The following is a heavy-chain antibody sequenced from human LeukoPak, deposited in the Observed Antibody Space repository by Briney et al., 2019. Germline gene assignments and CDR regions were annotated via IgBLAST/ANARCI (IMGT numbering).Heavy chain of an antibody. V-gene: IGHV3-30*04. Sequence: GGSLRLSCAASGFTFSSYAMLWVRQAPGKGLEWVAVISYDGSNKYYADSVKGRFTISSDNFKNTLYLQMNSLRAEDTAVYYCATDYSYGSGSYYNRFDFWGQGTLVTVSS. CDR1: GFTFSSYA. CDR2: ISYDGSNK. J-gene: IGHJ4*02. D-gene: IGHD3-10*01. CDR3: ATDYSYGSGSYYNRFDF.